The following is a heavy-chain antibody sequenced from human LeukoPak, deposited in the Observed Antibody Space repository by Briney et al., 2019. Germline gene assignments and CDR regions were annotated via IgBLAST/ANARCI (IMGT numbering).Heavy chain of an antibody. CDR3: AIDFWSGYGMDA. D-gene: IGHD3-3*01. CDR1: GYTFTGYY. J-gene: IGHJ6*02. CDR2: INPNSGGT. Sequence: GASVTVSCKASGYTFTGYYMHWVRQAPGQGLEWMGWINPNSGGTNYAQKFQGRVTMTRDTSISTAYMELSRLRSDDTAVYYCAIDFWSGYGMDAWGQGTTVTVSS. V-gene: IGHV1-2*02.